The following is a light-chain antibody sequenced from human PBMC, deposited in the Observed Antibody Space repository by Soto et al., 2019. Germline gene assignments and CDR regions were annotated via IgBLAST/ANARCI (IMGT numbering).Light chain of an antibody. CDR1: RSIISAY. Sequence: IVLTQSPGTLSLSPGERATLSCRASRSIISAYLAWYQQKPGQAPRLLIHGASSRASGIPDRFSGSGSGTDFTLTISRLEPEDFAVYYCQQYTNSLVTFGQGTKVEI. V-gene: IGKV3-20*01. J-gene: IGKJ1*01. CDR3: QQYTNSLVT. CDR2: GAS.